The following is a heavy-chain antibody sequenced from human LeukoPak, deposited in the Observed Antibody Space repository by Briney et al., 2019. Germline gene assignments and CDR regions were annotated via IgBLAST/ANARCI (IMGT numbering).Heavy chain of an antibody. D-gene: IGHD1-1*01. Sequence: GESLKISCKHSGYSFPTYCVGWVRQMPGKGLEWMGIIYPGDSDTRYSPSFQGQVTISADNSISTAYLQWSSLKASDTAMYYCARATGTTWVSGIDAFDIWGQGTMVTVSS. J-gene: IGHJ3*02. CDR2: IYPGDSDT. CDR3: ARATGTTWVSGIDAFDI. CDR1: GYSFPTYC. V-gene: IGHV5-51*01.